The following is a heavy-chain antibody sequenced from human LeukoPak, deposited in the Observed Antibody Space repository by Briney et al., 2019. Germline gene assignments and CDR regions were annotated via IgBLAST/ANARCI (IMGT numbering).Heavy chain of an antibody. CDR1: GFTFSSYA. D-gene: IGHD1-1*01. CDR3: AKYPVRNSRSNYYYMDV. CDR2: ISGSGGST. Sequence: GGALRLSCAASGFTFSSYAMSWVRQAPGRGLEWVSAISGSGGSTYYADSVKGRFTISRDNSKNTLYLQMNSLRADDTAVYYCAKYPVRNSRSNYYYMDVWGKGTTVTVSS. J-gene: IGHJ6*03. V-gene: IGHV3-23*01.